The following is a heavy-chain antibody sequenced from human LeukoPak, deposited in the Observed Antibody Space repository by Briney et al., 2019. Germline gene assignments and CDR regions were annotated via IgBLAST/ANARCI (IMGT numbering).Heavy chain of an antibody. CDR1: GFTFSSYT. V-gene: IGHV3-21*01. CDR3: GRDVIRYFDWGYWYFDL. J-gene: IGHJ2*01. Sequence: PGGSLRLSCAASGFTFSSYTMNWVRQAPGKGLEWVSSITSSISYIYYADSLKGRFTISRDNDKTSLYLKMNSLRAEDTAVYYCGRDVIRYFDWGYWYFDLWGRGTLVTVSS. D-gene: IGHD3-9*01. CDR2: ITSSISYI.